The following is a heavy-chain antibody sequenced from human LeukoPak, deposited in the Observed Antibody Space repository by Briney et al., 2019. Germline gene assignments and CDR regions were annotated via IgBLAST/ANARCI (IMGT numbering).Heavy chain of an antibody. V-gene: IGHV3-23*01. Sequence: GGSLRLSCAASGFTFSSYGMSWVRQAPGKGLEWVSAISGSGGSTYYADSVKGRFTISRDNAKNSLYLQMNSLRAEDTAVYYCARDQGKQQPWGQGTLVTVSS. J-gene: IGHJ1*01. D-gene: IGHD3-10*01. CDR3: ARDQGKQQP. CDR1: GFTFSSYG. CDR2: ISGSGGST.